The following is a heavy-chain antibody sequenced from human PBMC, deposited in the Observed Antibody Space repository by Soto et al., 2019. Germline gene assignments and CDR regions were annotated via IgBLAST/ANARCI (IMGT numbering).Heavy chain of an antibody. D-gene: IGHD5-18*01. CDR1: GFTFSSYA. V-gene: IGHV3-23*01. Sequence: GGSLRLSCAASGFTFSSYAMSWVRQAPGKGLEWVSAISGIGGSTYYADSVKGRFAISRDNSKNSLYLQMNSLRAEYTAVYYCAKDGYSPYGMDVWGQGTTVTVSS. J-gene: IGHJ6*02. CDR2: ISGIGGST. CDR3: AKDGYSPYGMDV.